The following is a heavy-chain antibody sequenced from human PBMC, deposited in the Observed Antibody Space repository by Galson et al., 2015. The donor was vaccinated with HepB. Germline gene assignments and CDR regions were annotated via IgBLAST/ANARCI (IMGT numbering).Heavy chain of an antibody. J-gene: IGHJ4*02. D-gene: IGHD2-2*01. Sequence: SCKASGYTFTSYYMHWVRQAPGQGLEWMGIINPSGGSTSYAQKFQGRVTMTRDTSTSTVYMELSSLRSEDTAVYYCARDSRYCSSTSCLVDYWGQGTLVTVSS. V-gene: IGHV1-46*01. CDR2: INPSGGST. CDR1: GYTFTSYY. CDR3: ARDSRYCSSTSCLVDY.